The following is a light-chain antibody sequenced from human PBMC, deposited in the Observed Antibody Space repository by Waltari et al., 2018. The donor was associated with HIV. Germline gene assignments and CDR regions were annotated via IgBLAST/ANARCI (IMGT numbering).Light chain of an antibody. CDR2: LNSDGSH. J-gene: IGLJ3*02. Sequence: QVVLTQSPSASASLGASVKLTCTLSNGHASYAIAWHQQQPEKGPRLLVKLNSDGSHFKGGGIPDRFSGSSAGAERYLTISSLQSEDEADYYCQTWGPGFQVFGGGTKLTVL. V-gene: IGLV4-69*01. CDR3: QTWGPGFQV. CDR1: NGHASYA.